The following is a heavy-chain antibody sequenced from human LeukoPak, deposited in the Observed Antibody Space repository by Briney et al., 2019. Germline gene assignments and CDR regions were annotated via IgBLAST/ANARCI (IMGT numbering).Heavy chain of an antibody. V-gene: IGHV3-23*01. CDR3: ARGNYYGMDV. CDR1: GLTFSSYA. CDR2: ISGSGGSA. J-gene: IGHJ6*02. Sequence: PGGSLRLSCAASGLTFSSYAMSWVRQAPGKGLEWVSAISGSGGSAYYADSVKGRFTISRDNAKNTLYLQMNSLRAEDTAVYYCARGNYYGMDVWGQGTTVTVSS.